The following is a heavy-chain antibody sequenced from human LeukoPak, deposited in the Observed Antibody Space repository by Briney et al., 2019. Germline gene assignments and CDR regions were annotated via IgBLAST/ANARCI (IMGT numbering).Heavy chain of an antibody. CDR2: ITRSSNYI. D-gene: IGHD2-2*02. J-gene: IGHJ5*02. Sequence: GGSLRLSCAASGFTFSDYSMNWVRQAPGKGLEWVSSITRSSNYIYYADSVKGRFTISRDNAKNSLNLQMNSLRAEDTAVYYCARGGGYCSSTSCYNNWFDPWGQGTLVTVSS. V-gene: IGHV3-21*01. CDR3: ARGGGYCSSTSCYNNWFDP. CDR1: GFTFSDYS.